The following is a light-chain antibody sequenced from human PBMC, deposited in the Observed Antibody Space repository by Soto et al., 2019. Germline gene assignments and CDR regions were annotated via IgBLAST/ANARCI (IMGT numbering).Light chain of an antibody. J-gene: IGLJ2*01. V-gene: IGLV2-14*01. CDR1: SSDVGGYNY. CDR2: DVS. Sequence: QSVLTQPASVSGSHGQSITISCTGTSSDVGGYNYVSWYQQHPGKAPKLMIYDVSNRPSGVSNRFSGSKSGNTASLTISGLQAEDEADYSCSSYTSSSVVFGGGTKLTVL. CDR3: SSYTSSSVV.